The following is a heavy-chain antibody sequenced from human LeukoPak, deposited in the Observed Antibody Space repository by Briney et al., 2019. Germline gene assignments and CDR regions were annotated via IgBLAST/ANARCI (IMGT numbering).Heavy chain of an antibody. J-gene: IGHJ6*02. Sequence: PGGSLRLSCAASGFTFDDYAMHWVRQAPGKGLEWVSGISWNSGSIGYADSVKGRFTISRDNAKNSLYLQMNSLRAEDTALYYCAKDISNWGLWTDYYYYGMDVWGQGTTVTVSS. D-gene: IGHD7-27*01. CDR1: GFTFDDYA. CDR3: AKDISNWGLWTDYYYYGMDV. CDR2: ISWNSGSI. V-gene: IGHV3-9*01.